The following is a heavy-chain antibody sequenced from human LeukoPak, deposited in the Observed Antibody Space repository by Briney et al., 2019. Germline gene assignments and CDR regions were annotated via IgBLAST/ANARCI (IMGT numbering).Heavy chain of an antibody. CDR2: ISAYNGNT. CDR1: GYTFTSYG. J-gene: IGHJ4*02. CDR3: ARGSGLRYFDWLFDY. Sequence: GASVKVSCKDSGYTFTSYGISWVGQAPGQGREWMGWISAYNGNTNYVQKLQGRDTMTTDTSTSTAYMELRSLRSDDTAVYYCARGSGLRYFDWLFDYWGQGTLVTVSS. V-gene: IGHV1-18*01. D-gene: IGHD3-9*01.